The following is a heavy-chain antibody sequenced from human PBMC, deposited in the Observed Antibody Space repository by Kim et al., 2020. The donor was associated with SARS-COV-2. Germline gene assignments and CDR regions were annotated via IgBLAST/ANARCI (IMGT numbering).Heavy chain of an antibody. Sequence: SETLSLTCAVYGGSFSGYYWTWIRQPPGKGLEWIGEINYSGGTNYNPSLKSRVTITIDTSRNQFSLKLTSVTAADKSVYYCARGNRPSSGYHTLDYWGQGTLINVSS. V-gene: IGHV4-34*01. J-gene: IGHJ4*02. CDR3: ARGNRPSSGYHTLDY. CDR2: INYSGGT. CDR1: GGSFSGYY. D-gene: IGHD3-22*01.